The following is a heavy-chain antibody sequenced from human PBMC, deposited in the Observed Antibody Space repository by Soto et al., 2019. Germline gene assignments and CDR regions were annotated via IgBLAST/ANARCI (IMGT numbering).Heavy chain of an antibody. Sequence: PSETLSLTCTVSGGSISSGGYYWSWIRQPPGKGLEWIGEINHSGSTNYNPSLKSRVTISVDTSKNQFSLKLSSVTAADTAVYYCARARFLEWLYNWFDPWGQGTLVTVSS. CDR1: GGSISSGGYY. V-gene: IGHV4-39*07. CDR3: ARARFLEWLYNWFDP. J-gene: IGHJ5*02. D-gene: IGHD3-3*01. CDR2: INHSGST.